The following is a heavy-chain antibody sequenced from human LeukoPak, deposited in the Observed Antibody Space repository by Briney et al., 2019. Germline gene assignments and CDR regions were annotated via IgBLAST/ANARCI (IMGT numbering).Heavy chain of an antibody. V-gene: IGHV3-23*01. CDR2: ISGSGGNT. J-gene: IGHJ4*02. CDR1: GFTFSSYA. CDR3: ARARRSGAWLRPPPFDY. D-gene: IGHD5-12*01. Sequence: PGGPLRLSCAASGFTFSSYAMTWVRQAPGKGLELVSVISGSGGNTYYTDPVKGRFTISRDNSKNTLYLQMNSLRAEDTAVYYCARARRSGAWLRPPPFDYWGQGTLVTVSS.